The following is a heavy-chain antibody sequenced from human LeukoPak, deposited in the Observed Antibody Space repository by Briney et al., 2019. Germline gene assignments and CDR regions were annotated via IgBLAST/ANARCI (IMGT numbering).Heavy chain of an antibody. CDR1: GGSISSSSYY. V-gene: IGHV4-39*07. CDR3: ARDGRYYYGSGSYYKGGFDY. CDR2: IYYSGST. Sequence: PSETLSLTCTVSGGSISSSSYYWGWIRQPPGKALEWIGSIYYSGSTYYNPSLKSRVTISVDTSKNQFSLKLSSVTAADTAVYYCARDGRYYYGSGSYYKGGFDYWGQGTLVTVSS. J-gene: IGHJ4*02. D-gene: IGHD3-10*01.